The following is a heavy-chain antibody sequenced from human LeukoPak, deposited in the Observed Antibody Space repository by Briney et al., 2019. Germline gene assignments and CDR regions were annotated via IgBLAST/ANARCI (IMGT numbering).Heavy chain of an antibody. CDR2: ISGSGGST. V-gene: IGHV3-23*01. CDR3: AKFLGYCSGGSCPDYYYYYMDV. D-gene: IGHD2-15*01. Sequence: PGGSLRLSCAASGFTFSSYGMSWVRQAPGKGLEWVSAISGSGGSTYYADSVKGRFTISRDNSKNTLYLQMNSLRAEDTAVYYCAKFLGYCSGGSCPDYYYYYMDVWGKGTTVTISS. J-gene: IGHJ6*03. CDR1: GFTFSSYG.